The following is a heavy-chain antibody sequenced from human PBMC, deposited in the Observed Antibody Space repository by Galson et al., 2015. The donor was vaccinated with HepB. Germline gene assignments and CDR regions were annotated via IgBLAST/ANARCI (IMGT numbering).Heavy chain of an antibody. V-gene: IGHV4-31*03. CDR1: GGSISSDGYY. Sequence: LSLTCSVSGGSISSDGYYWSWIRQHPGKGLEWIGYIYYSGSTYYSPSLRSRVSISVDTSKSQFSLNLRSVTAADTAVYYCARGTYNSGVEYWGQGTLVSVSS. J-gene: IGHJ4*02. D-gene: IGHD5-12*01. CDR3: ARGTYNSGVEY. CDR2: IYYSGST.